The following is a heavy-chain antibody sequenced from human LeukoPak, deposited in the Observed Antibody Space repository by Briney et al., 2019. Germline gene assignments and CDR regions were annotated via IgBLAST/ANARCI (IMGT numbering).Heavy chain of an antibody. CDR1: GGSMSGYY. CDR3: SRESGPFCPFGY. CDR2: IYFSGST. V-gene: IGHV4-59*12. Sequence: SETLSLTCTVSGGSMSGYYWTWIRQPPGTGLEWIGYIYFSGSTNYNPSLKSRVTMSLDKSSNQLSLHLTSVTAADTATYFCSRESGPFCPFGYWGQGTLVIVSS. J-gene: IGHJ4*02. D-gene: IGHD1-26*01.